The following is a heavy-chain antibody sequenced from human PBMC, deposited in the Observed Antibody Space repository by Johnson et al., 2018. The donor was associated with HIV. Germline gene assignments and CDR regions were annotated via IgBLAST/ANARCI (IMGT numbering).Heavy chain of an antibody. CDR3: AREGDGYNYDACDI. J-gene: IGHJ3*02. CDR1: GFTFSSYW. Sequence: VQLVESGGGVVQPGRSLRLSCAASGFTFSSYWMHWVRQAPGKGLVWVSRINSDGSSTSYADSVKGRFTISRDNAKNTLYMQMNSLRAEDTAVYYCAREGDGYNYDACDIWGQGTMVTVSS. D-gene: IGHD5-24*01. V-gene: IGHV3-74*01. CDR2: INSDGSST.